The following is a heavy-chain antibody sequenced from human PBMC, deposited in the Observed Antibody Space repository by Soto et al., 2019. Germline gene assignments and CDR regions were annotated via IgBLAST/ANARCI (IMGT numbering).Heavy chain of an antibody. D-gene: IGHD3-22*01. CDR1: GFTFSSYG. J-gene: IGHJ4*02. V-gene: IGHV3-30*18. CDR2: ISYDGSNK. Sequence: QVQLVESGGDVVQPGRSLRLSCAASGFTFSSYGMHWVRQAPGKGLEWVAVISYDGSNKYYADSVKGRFTISRDNSKNTLYLQMNSLRAEDTAVYYCAKTSTPYDSSGPDYFDYWGQGTLVTVSS. CDR3: AKTSTPYDSSGPDYFDY.